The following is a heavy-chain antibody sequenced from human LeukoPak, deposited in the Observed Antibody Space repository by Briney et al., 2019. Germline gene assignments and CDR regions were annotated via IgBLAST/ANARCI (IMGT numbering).Heavy chain of an antibody. CDR2: ISGDNGKT. CDR1: GYTFTSYG. Sequence: ASVKVSRKASGYTFTSYGISWVRQAPGQGLEWMGWISGDNGKTNYAQKLQGRVTMTTDTSTSTAYMELRSLRSDDTAVYYCAREVATRFDPWGQGTQVTVSS. V-gene: IGHV1-18*01. J-gene: IGHJ5*02. CDR3: AREVATRFDP. D-gene: IGHD6-6*01.